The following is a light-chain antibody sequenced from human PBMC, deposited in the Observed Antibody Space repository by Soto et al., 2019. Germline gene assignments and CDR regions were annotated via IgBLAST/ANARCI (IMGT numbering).Light chain of an antibody. CDR3: QQYNNWPPIT. J-gene: IGKJ5*01. V-gene: IGKV3-15*01. CDR1: QSINNN. Sequence: IVISPSPSTLCVNQEGKVTLSCSASQSINNNVAWYHQNPAQEPRLLIYGASTRATAISARFSGSGAGTEFTLTISSLQSDDFALYYCQQYNNWPPITFGQGARLE. CDR2: GAS.